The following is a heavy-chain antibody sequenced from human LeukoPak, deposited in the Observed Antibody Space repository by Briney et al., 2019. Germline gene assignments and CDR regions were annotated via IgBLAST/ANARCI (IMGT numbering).Heavy chain of an antibody. J-gene: IGHJ3*02. Sequence: GSLRLSCAASGFTFSTYGMHWVRQAPGKGLEWVAVISYDGSNKYYADSVKGRFTISRDNSKNTLYLQMNSLRAEDTAVYYCAKDGRAYCGGDCFPHHDAFDIWGQGTMVTVSS. CDR1: GFTFSTYG. V-gene: IGHV3-30*18. CDR3: AKDGRAYCGGDCFPHHDAFDI. D-gene: IGHD2-21*02. CDR2: ISYDGSNK.